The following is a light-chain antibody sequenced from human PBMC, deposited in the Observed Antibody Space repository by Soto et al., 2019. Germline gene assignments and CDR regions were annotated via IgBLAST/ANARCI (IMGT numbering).Light chain of an antibody. CDR2: DNN. Sequence: QSVLTRPPSVSGAPGQRVTISCTGSSSNIGADYDVHWYQQLPGTAPKLLIYDNNNRPSGVPDRFSGSKSGTSASLAITGLQAEDEADYYCQSYDSSLSGSVLFGGGTKVTVL. CDR1: SSNIGADYD. J-gene: IGLJ2*01. CDR3: QSYDSSLSGSVL. V-gene: IGLV1-40*01.